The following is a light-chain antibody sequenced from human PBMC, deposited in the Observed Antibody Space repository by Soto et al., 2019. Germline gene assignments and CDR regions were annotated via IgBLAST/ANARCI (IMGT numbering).Light chain of an antibody. V-gene: IGKV3-20*01. CDR2: VAS. J-gene: IGKJ4*01. CDR3: QQFGGSPRLS. Sequence: EVVLTQSPGTLSLSPGERATLSCRASQNVRNNYLSWYQHKPGQAPRLLLYVASSRATGVPDRFSGSGSGTDFTLTITRLEPEDSAVYYCQQFGGSPRLSFGGGTKVEI. CDR1: QNVRNNY.